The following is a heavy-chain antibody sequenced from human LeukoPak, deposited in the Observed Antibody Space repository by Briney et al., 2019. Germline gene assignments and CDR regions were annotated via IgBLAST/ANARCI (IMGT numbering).Heavy chain of an antibody. D-gene: IGHD5-12*01. V-gene: IGHV4-39*01. CDR3: ARLGIDIGDLDY. CDR1: GGSISSSSYY. CDR2: IYYSGST. Sequence: SETLSPTCTVSGGSISSSSYYWGWIRQPPGKGLEWIGSIYYSGSTYYNPSLKSRVTISVDTSKNQFSLKLSSVTAADTAVYYCARLGIDIGDLDYWGQGTLVTVSS. J-gene: IGHJ4*02.